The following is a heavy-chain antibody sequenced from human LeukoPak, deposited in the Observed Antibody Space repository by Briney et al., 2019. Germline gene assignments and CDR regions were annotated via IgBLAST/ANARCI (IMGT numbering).Heavy chain of an antibody. Sequence: ASVMVSCKASGYSFTSYGISWVRQAPGQGLEWMGWISTYNGNTNYAQKLQGRVTMTTDTSTSTAYMELRSLRSDDTAVYYCARHYCSGGSCYGVFDYWGQGTLVTVSS. J-gene: IGHJ4*02. CDR2: ISTYNGNT. V-gene: IGHV1-18*01. CDR1: GYSFTSYG. D-gene: IGHD2-15*01. CDR3: ARHYCSGGSCYGVFDY.